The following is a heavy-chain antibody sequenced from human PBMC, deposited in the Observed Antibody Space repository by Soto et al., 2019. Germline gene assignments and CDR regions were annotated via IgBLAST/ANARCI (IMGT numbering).Heavy chain of an antibody. Sequence: QVQLVESGGGVVQPGRSLRLSCAASGFTFSSYGMHWVRQAPGKGLEWVAVISYDGSNKYYADSVKGRFTISRDNSKNTLYLQMNSLRAEDTAVYYCANDGYELLSDSSSWFFDYWGQGTLVTVSS. CDR2: ISYDGSNK. CDR1: GFTFSSYG. D-gene: IGHD6-13*01. J-gene: IGHJ4*02. V-gene: IGHV3-30*18. CDR3: ANDGYELLSDSSSWFFDY.